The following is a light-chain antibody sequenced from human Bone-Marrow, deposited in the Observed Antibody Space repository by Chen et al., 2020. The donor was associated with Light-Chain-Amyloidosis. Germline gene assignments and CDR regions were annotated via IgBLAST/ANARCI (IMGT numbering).Light chain of an antibody. CDR1: QSLLQSNGNNY. Sequence: EIVMTQSPLSLPVTPGEPASISCRSSQSLLQSNGNNYLDWYLQKPGQSPQLLIYLGSHRASGVPARFSGSGSGTDFTLKISRVEAEDVGIYYCMQALQTPLTFGPGTKVDLK. CDR2: LGS. CDR3: MQALQTPLT. V-gene: IGKV2-28*01. J-gene: IGKJ3*01.